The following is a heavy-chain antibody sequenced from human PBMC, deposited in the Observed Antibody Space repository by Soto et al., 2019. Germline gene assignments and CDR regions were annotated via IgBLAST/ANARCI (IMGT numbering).Heavy chain of an antibody. CDR3: TREERFPRYWFDP. V-gene: IGHV4-34*01. CDR1: GGSFRNYY. J-gene: IGHJ5*02. Sequence: SETLSLTCGVYGGSFRNYYWIWVRQPPGKGLEWIGEVNHSGEATYNPSLQSRITISLDTSNNQFSLKMTSVTAADTAMYFCTREERFPRYWFDPWGQGTQVTVSS. CDR2: VNHSGEA. D-gene: IGHD3-10*01.